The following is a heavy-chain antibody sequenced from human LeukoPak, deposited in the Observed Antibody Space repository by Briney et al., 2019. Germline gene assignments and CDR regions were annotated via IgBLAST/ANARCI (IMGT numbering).Heavy chain of an antibody. CDR1: GGSISSYY. D-gene: IGHD4-17*01. Sequence: SETLSLTCTVSGGSISSYYWSWIRQPPGKGLEWIGYIYYSGSTNYNPSLKSRVTISVDTSKNQFSLKLSSVTAADTAAYYCARGPTVTPRYWGQGTLVTVSS. J-gene: IGHJ4*02. V-gene: IGHV4-59*01. CDR3: ARGPTVTPRY. CDR2: IYYSGST.